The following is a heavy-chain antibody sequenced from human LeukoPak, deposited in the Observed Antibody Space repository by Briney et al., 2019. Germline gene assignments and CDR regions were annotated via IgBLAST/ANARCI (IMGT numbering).Heavy chain of an antibody. V-gene: IGHV4-59*08. Sequence: NPSETLSLTCTVSGGSISSYSWSWIRQPPGKGLEWIGYIYYSGSTNYNPSLKSRVTISVDTSKNQFSLKLTSVTAADTAVYYCARVDRYHFGYWGQGTLVTVSS. CDR1: GGSISSYS. D-gene: IGHD3-16*02. CDR3: ARVDRYHFGY. J-gene: IGHJ4*02. CDR2: IYYSGST.